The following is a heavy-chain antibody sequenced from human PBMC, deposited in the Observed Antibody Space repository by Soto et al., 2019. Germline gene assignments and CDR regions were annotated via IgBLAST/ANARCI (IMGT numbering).Heavy chain of an antibody. CDR1: GGSISSGDYY. Sequence: PSETLSLTCTVSGGSISSGDYYWSWIRQPPGKGLEWIGYIYYSGSTYYNPSLKSRVTISVDTSKNQFSLKLSSVTAANTAMYYCARGSSGYDFWSGYHWYNWFDPWGQGTLVTVSS. V-gene: IGHV4-30-4*01. J-gene: IGHJ5*02. D-gene: IGHD3-3*01. CDR3: ARGSSGYDFWSGYHWYNWFDP. CDR2: IYYSGST.